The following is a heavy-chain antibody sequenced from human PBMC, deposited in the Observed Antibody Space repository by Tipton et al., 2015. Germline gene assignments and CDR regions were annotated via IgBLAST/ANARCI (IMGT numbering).Heavy chain of an antibody. V-gene: IGHV1-18*01. CDR3: ARAVEGSCSGGSCYVY. CDR2: ISAYDGNT. Sequence: QVQLVQSGAEVKKPGASVKVSCKASGYTFSSYGPSWVRQAPGQGLEWMGWISAYDGNTDYAQKFQGRVTMTTDTSTSTAYMELRSLKSDDTAVYYCARAVEGSCSGGSCYVYWGQGTLVTVSS. CDR1: GYTFSSYG. D-gene: IGHD2-15*01. J-gene: IGHJ4*02.